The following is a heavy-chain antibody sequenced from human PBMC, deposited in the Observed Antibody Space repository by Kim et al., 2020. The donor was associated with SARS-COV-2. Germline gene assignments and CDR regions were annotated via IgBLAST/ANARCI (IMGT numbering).Heavy chain of an antibody. CDR3: ARHETYDFWSGTQYYYYYMDV. J-gene: IGHJ6*03. Sequence: SETLSLTCTVSGGSISSYYWSWIRQPPGKGLEWIGYIYYSGSTNYNPSLKSRVTISVDTSKNQFSLKLSSVTAADTAVYYCARHETYDFWSGTQYYYYYMDVWGKGTPVTVSS. CDR2: IYYSGST. D-gene: IGHD3-3*01. V-gene: IGHV4-59*08. CDR1: GGSISSYY.